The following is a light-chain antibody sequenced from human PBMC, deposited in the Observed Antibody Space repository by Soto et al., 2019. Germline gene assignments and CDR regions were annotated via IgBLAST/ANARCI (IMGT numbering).Light chain of an antibody. CDR1: QCISIY. V-gene: IGKV3-11*01. CDR2: DVF. CDR3: QQSSNWPPEIT. Sequence: ENLWAESPATLSLSHGARATFALTPIQCISIYLAWYQQIPGQAPRLLIYDVFNRATGIPARFSGSGSGTDFTLTISSLEPEDFAVYYCQQSSNWPPEITFGQGTRLEIK. J-gene: IGKJ5*01.